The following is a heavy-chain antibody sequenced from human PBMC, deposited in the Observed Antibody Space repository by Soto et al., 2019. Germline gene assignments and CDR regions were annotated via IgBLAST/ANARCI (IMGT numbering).Heavy chain of an antibody. J-gene: IGHJ5*02. V-gene: IGHV3-30*18. CDR1: GFTFSSYG. CDR3: AKDYATVTNDGSFDP. Sequence: GGSLRLSCAASGFTFSSYGMHWVRQAPGKGLEWVAVISYDGSNKYYADSVKGRFTTSRDNSKNTLYLQMNSLRAEDTAVYYCAKDYATVTNDGSFDPWGQGTLVTVSS. D-gene: IGHD4-4*01. CDR2: ISYDGSNK.